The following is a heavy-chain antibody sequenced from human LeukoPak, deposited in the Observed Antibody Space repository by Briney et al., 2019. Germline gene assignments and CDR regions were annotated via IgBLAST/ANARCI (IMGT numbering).Heavy chain of an antibody. CDR1: GDSISTYY. CDR2: VYYSGST. D-gene: IGHD5-18*01. Sequence: SETLSLTCSVSGDSISTYYWSWIRQPPGKALGWIGYVYYSGSTDYNPSLKSRVTISVDTSKKQFSLNLNSVTAADMAVYYCSASKQLWLRGLFDYWGQGTLVTVSS. CDR3: SASKQLWLRGLFDY. V-gene: IGHV4-59*01. J-gene: IGHJ4*02.